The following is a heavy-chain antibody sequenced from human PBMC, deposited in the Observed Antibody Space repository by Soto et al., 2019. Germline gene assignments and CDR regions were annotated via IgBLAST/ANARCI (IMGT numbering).Heavy chain of an antibody. CDR2: ISAYNGNT. Sequence: ASVKVSCKASGYTFTGYGVSWVRQAPGQGLEWMGWISAYNGNTNYAQKLQGRVTMTTDTSTSTAYMELRSLRSDDTAVYYCARDNWNDVRFDYWGQGTLVTVSS. CDR3: ARDNWNDVRFDY. CDR1: GYTFTGYG. V-gene: IGHV1-18*04. D-gene: IGHD1-20*01. J-gene: IGHJ4*02.